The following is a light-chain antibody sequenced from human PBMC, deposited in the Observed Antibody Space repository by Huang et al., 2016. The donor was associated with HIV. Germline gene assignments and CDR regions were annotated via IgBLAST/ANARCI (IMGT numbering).Light chain of an antibody. CDR2: DAS. J-gene: IGKJ1*01. CDR1: QSVGSY. CDR3: QQRSNRTPTT. V-gene: IGKV3-11*01. Sequence: EIILTQSPATLSLSPGERATLSCRASQSVGSYLAWYQQKPGQAPRLLIYDASNRATGIPARFSGGGSGTDFTRTIRGLEPDDFAVYFCQQRSNRTPTTFGQGTKVE.